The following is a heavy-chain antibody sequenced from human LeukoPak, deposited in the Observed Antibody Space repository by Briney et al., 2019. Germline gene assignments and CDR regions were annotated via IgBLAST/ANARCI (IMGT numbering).Heavy chain of an antibody. Sequence: GGSLRLSCAASGFTFPTYWMSWVRQAPGKGLEWVANVRQDESEKYYVDSVKGRFTISRDNTKKSLYLQMNSLRAEDTAVYYCARSLGCSSSSCYMDYWGQGTLVTVSS. V-gene: IGHV3-7*01. CDR1: GFTFPTYW. CDR2: VRQDESEK. D-gene: IGHD2-2*02. J-gene: IGHJ4*02. CDR3: ARSLGCSSSSCYMDY.